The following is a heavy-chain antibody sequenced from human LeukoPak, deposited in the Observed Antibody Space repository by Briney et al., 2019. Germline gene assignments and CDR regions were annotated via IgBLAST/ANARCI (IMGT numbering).Heavy chain of an antibody. CDR2: IRYDGSNK. J-gene: IGHJ4*02. CDR3: AKDAPSRYDFWSGYYYWGMYYFDY. CDR1: GFTFSSYG. V-gene: IGHV3-30*02. D-gene: IGHD3-3*01. Sequence: PGGSLRLSCAASGFTFSSYGMHWVRQAPGKGLEWVAFIRYDGSNKYYADSVKGRFTISRDNSKNTLYLQMNSLRAEDTAVYYCAKDAPSRYDFWSGYYYWGMYYFDYWGQGTLVTVSS.